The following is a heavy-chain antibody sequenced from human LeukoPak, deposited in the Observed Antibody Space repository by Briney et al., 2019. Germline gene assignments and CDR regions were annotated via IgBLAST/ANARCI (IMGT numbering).Heavy chain of an antibody. D-gene: IGHD1-26*01. J-gene: IGHJ6*02. Sequence: GGSLRLSCAASGFTFSSYGMHWVRQAPGKGLEWVAVISYDGSNKYYADSVKGRFTISRDNSKSTLYLQMNSLRAEDTAVYYCAKEAVPLPTDYYGMDVWGQGTTVTVSS. CDR3: AKEAVPLPTDYYGMDV. V-gene: IGHV3-30*18. CDR1: GFTFSSYG. CDR2: ISYDGSNK.